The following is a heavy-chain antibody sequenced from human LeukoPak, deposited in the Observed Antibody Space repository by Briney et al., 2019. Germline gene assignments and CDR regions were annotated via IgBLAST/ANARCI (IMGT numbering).Heavy chain of an antibody. J-gene: IGHJ5*02. Sequence: GGSLRLSCAASGFTFDDYAMHWVRQAPGKGLEWVSGISWNSGSIGYADSVKGRFTISRDNAKNSLYLQMNSLRAEDTAVYYCAKGATDFWSGYTTPNWFDPWGQGTLVTVSS. CDR2: ISWNSGSI. CDR1: GFTFDDYA. V-gene: IGHV3-9*01. D-gene: IGHD3-3*01. CDR3: AKGATDFWSGYTTPNWFDP.